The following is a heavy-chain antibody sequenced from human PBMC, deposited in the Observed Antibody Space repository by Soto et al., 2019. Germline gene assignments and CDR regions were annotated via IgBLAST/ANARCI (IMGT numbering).Heavy chain of an antibody. CDR1: GHSLTVLS. Sequence: ASVKVSCKASGHSLTVLSIHWVRQGPGEGLEWMGGIDHGHGHKNYAQKFQGRLTLTQDTSTDTAYMELSNLRSDDTAVYYCATESNSSELLIRPHLDSRGQGPPVTISS. J-gene: IGHJ4*02. V-gene: IGHV1-24*01. CDR2: IDHGHGHK. D-gene: IGHD2-15*01. CDR3: ATESNSSELLIRPHLDS.